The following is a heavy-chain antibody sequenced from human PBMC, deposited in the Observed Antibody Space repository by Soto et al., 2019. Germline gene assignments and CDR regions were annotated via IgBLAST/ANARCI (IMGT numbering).Heavy chain of an antibody. CDR1: GDSVSSNSAA. J-gene: IGHJ5*02. CDR2: TYYRSKWYN. CDR3: AREVRYYDSSGYYYNWFDP. Sequence: SQTLSLTCAISGDSVSSNSAAWNWIRQSPSRGLEWLGRTYYRSKWYNDYAVSVKSRITINPDTSKNQFSLQLNSVTPEDTAVYYCAREVRYYDSSGYYYNWFDPWGQGTMVTVYS. V-gene: IGHV6-1*01. D-gene: IGHD3-22*01.